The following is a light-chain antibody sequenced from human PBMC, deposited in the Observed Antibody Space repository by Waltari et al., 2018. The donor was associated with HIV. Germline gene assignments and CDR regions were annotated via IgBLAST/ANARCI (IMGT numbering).Light chain of an antibody. Sequence: DIVMTQSPVSLPVTPGESASISCSSSQSLLHSNGYNYLDWYLKKPGQSPQLLIYLGSDRAPGASDRFSASVSGTNFTLRISKVEPEDVGIFYCMQALRTPPTFGPGTKVEI. CDR1: QSLLHSNGYNY. J-gene: IGKJ3*01. CDR3: MQALRTPPT. V-gene: IGKV2-28*01. CDR2: LGS.